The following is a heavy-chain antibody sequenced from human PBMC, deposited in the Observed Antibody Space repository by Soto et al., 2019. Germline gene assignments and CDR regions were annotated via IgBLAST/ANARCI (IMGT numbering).Heavy chain of an antibody. Sequence: EVQLVESGGGLVQPGGSLRLSCAASGFTVSSYGMSWVRQAPGKGLEWVSVISGSGGNTYYADSVKGRFTTFRDNSKNTLYLQMNSLRAEDTAVYYCAKAWKYSSDMDVWGKGTTVTVSS. CDR2: ISGSGGNT. CDR3: AKAWKYSSDMDV. D-gene: IGHD1-1*01. V-gene: IGHV3-23*04. J-gene: IGHJ6*03. CDR1: GFTVSSYG.